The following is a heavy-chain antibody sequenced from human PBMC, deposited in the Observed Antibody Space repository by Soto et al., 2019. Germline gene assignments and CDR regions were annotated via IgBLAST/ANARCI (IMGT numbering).Heavy chain of an antibody. J-gene: IGHJ4*02. Sequence: EVQLLESGGGLVQPGGSLRLSCAASGFTFSSYDMSWVRQAPGKGLEWVSAISGSGGSTYYADSVKGRFTISRDNSKNTLYLQMNSLRAEDTAVYYCAKTTAGSSSPLDYWGQGTLVTVSS. CDR1: GFTFSSYD. CDR2: ISGSGGST. CDR3: AKTTAGSSSPLDY. D-gene: IGHD6-6*01. V-gene: IGHV3-23*01.